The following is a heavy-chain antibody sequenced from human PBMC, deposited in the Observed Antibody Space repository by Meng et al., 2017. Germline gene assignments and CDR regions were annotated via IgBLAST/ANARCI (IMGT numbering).Heavy chain of an antibody. CDR1: GFTFSSYA. Sequence: GESLKISCAASGFTFSSYAMSWVRQAPGKGLEWVSAISGSGGSTYYTDSVKGRFTISRDNSKNTLYLQMNSLRAEDTAVYYCASPYSSKDVWGQGTTVTVSS. CDR3: ASPYSSKDV. D-gene: IGHD6-13*01. CDR2: ISGSGGST. V-gene: IGHV3-23*01. J-gene: IGHJ6*02.